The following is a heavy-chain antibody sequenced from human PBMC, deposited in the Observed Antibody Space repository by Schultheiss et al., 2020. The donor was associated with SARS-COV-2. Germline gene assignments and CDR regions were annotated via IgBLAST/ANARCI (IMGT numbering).Heavy chain of an antibody. CDR2: ISYDGSKE. Sequence: GGSLRLSCAASGFTFSSYAMHWVRQAPGKGLEWVAVISYDGSKEYYADSVKGRFTISRDNAKNSLYLQMNSLKTEDTAVYYCTSQFRYFREVDPRRYGMDVWGQGTTVTVSS. V-gene: IGHV3-30*04. CDR3: TSQFRYFREVDPRRYGMDV. J-gene: IGHJ6*02. D-gene: IGHD3-9*01. CDR1: GFTFSSYA.